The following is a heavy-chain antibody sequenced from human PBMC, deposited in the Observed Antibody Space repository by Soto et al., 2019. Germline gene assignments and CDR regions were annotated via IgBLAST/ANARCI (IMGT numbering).Heavy chain of an antibody. CDR3: ARGGLGYCSGGSGYAFYF. Sequence: QVQLVESGGGLVKPGGSLRLSCAASGFTFSDYYMSWIRQAPGKGRERVSYISSSSSYTNYADSVKGRFTISSDNAKNSLYLQMNGLRAEDTAVYYGARGGLGYCSGGSGYAFYFWGQGTLVTVSS. CDR2: ISSSSSYT. D-gene: IGHD2-15*01. CDR1: GFTFSDYY. J-gene: IGHJ4*02. V-gene: IGHV3-11*05.